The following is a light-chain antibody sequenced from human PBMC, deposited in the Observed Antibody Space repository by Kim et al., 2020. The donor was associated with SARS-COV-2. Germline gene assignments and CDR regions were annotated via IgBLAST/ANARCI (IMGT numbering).Light chain of an antibody. Sequence: ARGQTIRSQCQRASLNNYNACWYKQRPGHAPVIYIKGKNNRASGIPVRFSGSSSGNTATLTSTGAQAEDEAYYYCNSRDSSGNHLSFGGGTQLTVL. J-gene: IGLJ3*02. CDR2: GKN. CDR1: SLNNYN. V-gene: IGLV3-19*01. CDR3: NSRDSSGNHLS.